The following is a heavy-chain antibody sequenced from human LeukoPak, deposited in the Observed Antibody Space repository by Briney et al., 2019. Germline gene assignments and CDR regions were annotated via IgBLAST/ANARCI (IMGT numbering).Heavy chain of an antibody. CDR1: GFTFSSYE. CDR2: ISSSGSTI. Sequence: GGSLRLSCAASGFTFSSYEMNWVRQAPGKGLEWVSYISSSGSTIYYADSVKGRFTISRDNAKNSLSLQMNSLRAEDPAVYYCARGFWDSNYDYYYYGMDVWGQGTTVTVSS. J-gene: IGHJ6*02. CDR3: ARGFWDSNYDYYYYGMDV. D-gene: IGHD4-11*01. V-gene: IGHV3-48*03.